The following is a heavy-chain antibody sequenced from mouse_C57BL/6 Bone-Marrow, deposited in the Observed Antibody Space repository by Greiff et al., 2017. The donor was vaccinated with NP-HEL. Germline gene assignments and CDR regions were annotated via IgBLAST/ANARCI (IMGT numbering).Heavy chain of an antibody. Sequence: EVRLVESGGGLVQPGGSLSLSCAASGFTFTDYYMSWVRQPPGKALEWLGFIRNKANGYTTEYSASVKGRFTISRDNSQSILYLQMNALGAEDSATYYCARKLGFDYWGQGTTLTVSS. CDR2: IRNKANGYTT. J-gene: IGHJ2*01. V-gene: IGHV7-3*01. D-gene: IGHD4-1*01. CDR3: ARKLGFDY. CDR1: GFTFTDYY.